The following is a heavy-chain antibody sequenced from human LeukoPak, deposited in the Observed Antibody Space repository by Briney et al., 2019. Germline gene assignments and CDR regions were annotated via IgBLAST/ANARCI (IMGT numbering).Heavy chain of an antibody. J-gene: IGHJ1*01. V-gene: IGHV4-31*03. CDR1: GGSISSGGYY. Sequence: SETLSLTCTVSGGSISSGGYYWSWIRQHPGKGLEWIGYIYYSGSTYYNPSLKSRVTISVDTSKNQFSLKLSSVTAADTAVYYCARGHYYDSSGYYYDYFQHWGQGTLVTVSS. CDR3: ARGHYYDSSGYYYDYFQH. D-gene: IGHD3-22*01. CDR2: IYYSGST.